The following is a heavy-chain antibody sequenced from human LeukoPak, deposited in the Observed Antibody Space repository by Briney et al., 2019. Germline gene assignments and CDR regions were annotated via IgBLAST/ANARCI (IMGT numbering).Heavy chain of an antibody. CDR2: IWYDGSNK. V-gene: IGHV3-33*01. CDR3: VRVTAAAAREVWFDP. D-gene: IGHD6-25*01. CDR1: GFIFSSYG. Sequence: GGSLRLSCAASGFIFSSYGMHWVRQAPGKGLEWVAVIWYDGSNKYYADSVKGRFTISRDNSKNTLFLQMNSLRTEDTAVYYCVRVTAAAAREVWFDPWGQGTLVTVSS. J-gene: IGHJ5*02.